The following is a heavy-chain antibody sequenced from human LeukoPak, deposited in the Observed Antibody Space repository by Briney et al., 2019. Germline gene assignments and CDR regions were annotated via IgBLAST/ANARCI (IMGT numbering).Heavy chain of an antibody. CDR3: LRYEEPSGRFGDP. J-gene: IGHJ5*02. CDR2: IKSKLFNSET. CDR1: GFTFYDSA. Sequence: GGSLRLSCAASGFTFYDSAIHWVRQFPGKGLEWVARIKSKLFNSETAYVESVKGRFTIYRDDSKNTVFLEMNNLKIDDTALYYCLRYEEPSGRFGDPWGRGALVTVSS. D-gene: IGHD3-10*01. V-gene: IGHV3-73*01.